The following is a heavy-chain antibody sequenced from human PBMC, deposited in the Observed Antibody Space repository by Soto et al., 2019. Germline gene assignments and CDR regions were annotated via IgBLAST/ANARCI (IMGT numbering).Heavy chain of an antibody. CDR1: GGSISRSSYY. CDR2: IYYSGST. V-gene: IGHV4-39*07. D-gene: IGHD3-3*01. Sequence: SETLSLTCTVSGGSISRSSYYWGWIRQPPGKGLEWIGSIYYSGSTYYNPSLKSRVTISVDTSKNQFSLKLSSVTAADTAVYYCARGGSRFFGVSGMDVWGQGTTVTVSS. CDR3: ARGGSRFFGVSGMDV. J-gene: IGHJ6*02.